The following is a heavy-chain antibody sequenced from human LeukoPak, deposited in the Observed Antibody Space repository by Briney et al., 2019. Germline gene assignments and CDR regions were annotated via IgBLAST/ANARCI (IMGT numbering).Heavy chain of an antibody. D-gene: IGHD3-22*01. CDR2: ISGSGGST. CDR3: AKGGSMIVVVTTVDY. J-gene: IGHJ4*02. V-gene: IGHV3-23*01. CDR1: GFTFSSYA. Sequence: GGSLRLSCAASGFTFSSYAMSWVRQAPGKGLEWVSAISGSGGSTYYADSVKGRFTISRDNSKNTLYLQMNSLRAEDTAVYYCAKGGSMIVVVTTVDYWGQGTLVTVSS.